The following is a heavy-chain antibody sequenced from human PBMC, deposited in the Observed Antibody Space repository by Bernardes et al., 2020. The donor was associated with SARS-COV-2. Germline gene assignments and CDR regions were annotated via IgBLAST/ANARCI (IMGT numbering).Heavy chain of an antibody. D-gene: IGHD1-26*01. Sequence: ASVKVSCKASGSTFAVSGISWLRQAPGQGFEWMGWISAYNGETDYAQKFLGRVTMTADTSTSTATMELRSLRSDDTAVYYCAREPIVNVGAFHIWGQGTMVTVSS. V-gene: IGHV1-18*01. J-gene: IGHJ3*02. CDR1: GSTFAVSG. CDR3: AREPIVNVGAFHI. CDR2: ISAYNGET.